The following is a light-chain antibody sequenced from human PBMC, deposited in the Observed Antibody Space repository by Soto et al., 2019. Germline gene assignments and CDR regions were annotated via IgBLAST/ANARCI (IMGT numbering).Light chain of an antibody. CDR3: SSCTSTTTWV. V-gene: IGLV2-14*01. CDR1: SSDVGGYNY. CDR2: DVT. Sequence: QSVLTQPASVSGSPGQSITISCTGTSSDVGGYNYVSWYQQHPGKAPKLLIYDVTNRPSGVSNRFSGSKSGNTASLTISGLQAEDEADYYCSSCTSTTTWVFGGWTKLTVL. J-gene: IGLJ3*02.